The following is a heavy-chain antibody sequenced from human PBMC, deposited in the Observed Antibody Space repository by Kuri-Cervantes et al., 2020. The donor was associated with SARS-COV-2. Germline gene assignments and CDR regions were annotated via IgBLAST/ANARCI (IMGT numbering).Heavy chain of an antibody. CDR1: GFTFSSYS. Sequence: GESLKISCAASGFTFSSYSMNWVRQAPGKGLEWISSISTSSSYIYYADSVKGRFTISSDNAKNSLYLQMNSLRAEDTAVYYCARYQGWAAGSADYFDYWGQGTLVTVSS. V-gene: IGHV3-21*01. CDR2: ISTSSSYI. D-gene: IGHD6-25*01. CDR3: ARYQGWAAGSADYFDY. J-gene: IGHJ4*02.